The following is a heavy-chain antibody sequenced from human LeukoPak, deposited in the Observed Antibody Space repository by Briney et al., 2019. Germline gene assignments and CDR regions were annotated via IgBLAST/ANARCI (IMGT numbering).Heavy chain of an antibody. Sequence: GGSLRLFCAAWGFTLRSYDMRWVREARGRGGEGVSAISGSGGSTYYAYSVKRRFTISRENAKNSLYLQMNSLTAGDTAVYYCARLLAGVYSGYDHAFDIWGQGTMVTASS. V-gene: IGHV3-23*01. CDR3: ARLLAGVYSGYDHAFDI. J-gene: IGHJ3*02. CDR2: ISGSGGST. D-gene: IGHD5-12*01. CDR1: GFTLRSYD.